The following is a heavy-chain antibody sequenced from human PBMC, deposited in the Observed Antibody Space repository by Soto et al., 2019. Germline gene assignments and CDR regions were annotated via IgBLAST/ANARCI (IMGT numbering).Heavy chain of an antibody. J-gene: IGHJ4*02. CDR2: ISQTGDYI. V-gene: IGHV3-21*01. CDR1: GFNFRIYT. Sequence: PGGSLRLSCVGSGFNFRIYTMNWVRQAPGKGPEWVSSISQTGDYIFYADSVKGRFTISRDNAKNSVFLQMNSLRAEDTAVYYCAKDGGSSWPHFDYWGQGTLVTVSS. CDR3: AKDGGSSWPHFDY. D-gene: IGHD6-13*01.